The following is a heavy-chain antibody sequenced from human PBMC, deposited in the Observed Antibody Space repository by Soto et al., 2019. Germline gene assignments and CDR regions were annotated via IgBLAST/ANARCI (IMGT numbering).Heavy chain of an antibody. Sequence: QVQLVQSGAEVKEPGSSVNVSCKTSGATFGNTAVTWVRQAPGQGLEWIGGIVPLFGTANYAQKFRGRVTITADESMSTAYVELSSLRPEDTAVYCCARDGDPGSSFWSAPLGGGRFDPWGQGTLVTVSS. D-gene: IGHD3-3*01. J-gene: IGHJ5*02. CDR2: IVPLFGTA. CDR1: GATFGNTA. V-gene: IGHV1-69*12. CDR3: ARDGDPGSSFWSAPLGGGRFDP.